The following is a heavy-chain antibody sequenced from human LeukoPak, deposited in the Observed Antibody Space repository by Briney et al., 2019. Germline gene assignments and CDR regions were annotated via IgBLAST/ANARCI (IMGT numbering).Heavy chain of an antibody. V-gene: IGHV3-30*01. J-gene: IGHJ4*02. Sequence: GGSLRLSCAASGFTFSSYAMSWVRQAPGKGLEWVAVISYDGSNKYYADSVKGRFTISRDNSKNTLYLQMNSLRAEDTAVYYCARGSSIAALDYWGQGTLVTVSS. CDR1: GFTFSSYA. CDR2: ISYDGSNK. D-gene: IGHD6-6*01. CDR3: ARGSSIAALDY.